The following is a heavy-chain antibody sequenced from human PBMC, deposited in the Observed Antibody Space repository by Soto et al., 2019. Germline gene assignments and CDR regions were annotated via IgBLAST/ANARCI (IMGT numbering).Heavy chain of an antibody. D-gene: IGHD1-20*01. CDR1: GGSIDTRDYY. J-gene: IGHJ2*01. CDR3: ARHPRITRGCHFDL. CDR2: IFHSGDT. V-gene: IGHV4-31*02. Sequence: SETLSLTCTVSGGSIDTRDYYWSWIRQQPGKGLEWIGYIFHSGDTYYNPSLTSRLAFSVDTSKNQFSLRLTSVTVADTAIYFCARHPRITRGCHFDLWRRGTLVTVSS.